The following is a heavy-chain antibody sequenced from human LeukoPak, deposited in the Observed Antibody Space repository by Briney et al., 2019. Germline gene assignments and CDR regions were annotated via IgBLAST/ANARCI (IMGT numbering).Heavy chain of an antibody. D-gene: IGHD2/OR15-2a*01. CDR3: ARAKNTLRRDWFDP. J-gene: IGHJ5*02. CDR2: ISYDGNNK. Sequence: GGSLRLSCAASGFTFSSYAMHWVRQAPGKGLEWVAVISYDGNNKYYADSVKGRFTISRDSSKNTLYLQMNSLRVEDTAVYYCARAKNTLRRDWFDPWGQGTLVTVSS. CDR1: GFTFSSYA. V-gene: IGHV3-30*01.